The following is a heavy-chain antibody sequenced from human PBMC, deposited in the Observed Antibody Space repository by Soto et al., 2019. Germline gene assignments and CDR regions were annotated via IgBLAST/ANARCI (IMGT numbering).Heavy chain of an antibody. Sequence: ASVKVSCKASGYTFTSYAMHWVRQAPGQRLEWMGWINAGNGNTKYSQKFQGRVTITRDTSASTAYMELSSLRSEDTAVYYCARGPRPTVTTLAPPDYWGQGTLVTVSS. J-gene: IGHJ4*02. CDR1: GYTFTSYA. CDR3: ARGPRPTVTTLAPPDY. D-gene: IGHD4-4*01. V-gene: IGHV1-3*01. CDR2: INAGNGNT.